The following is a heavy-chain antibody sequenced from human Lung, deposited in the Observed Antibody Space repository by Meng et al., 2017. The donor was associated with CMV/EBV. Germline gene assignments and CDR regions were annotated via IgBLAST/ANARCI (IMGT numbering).Heavy chain of an antibody. D-gene: IGHD5-18*01. CDR2: IYYSGST. V-gene: IGHV4-30-4*08. Sequence: QVQLQESVPGLVKPSQTLSLTCTVSGGSISSGDYYWSWIRQPPGKGLEWIGYIYYSGSTYYNPSLKSRVTISVDTSKNQFSLKLSSVTAADTAVYYCARALDTAMVTFDYWGQGTLVTVSS. CDR3: ARALDTAMVTFDY. CDR1: GGSISSGDYY. J-gene: IGHJ4*02.